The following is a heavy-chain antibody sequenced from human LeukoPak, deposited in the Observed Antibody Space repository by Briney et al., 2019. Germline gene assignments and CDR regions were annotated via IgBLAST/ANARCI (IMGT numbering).Heavy chain of an antibody. Sequence: GGSLRLSCAASGFTFSSYAMTWVRQALGKGLKWVSSISGSGSDTYYADSVKGRFTISRDNSKNTLYLQMNSLSAEDTAVYYCAKTLSYDSSDYYFVYWGQGSLVTVSS. J-gene: IGHJ4*02. CDR2: ISGSGSDT. D-gene: IGHD3-22*01. V-gene: IGHV3-23*01. CDR1: GFTFSSYA. CDR3: AKTLSYDSSDYYFVY.